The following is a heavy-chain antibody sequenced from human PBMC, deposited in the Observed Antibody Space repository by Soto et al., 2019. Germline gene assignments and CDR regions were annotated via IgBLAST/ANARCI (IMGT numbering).Heavy chain of an antibody. CDR3: AGMGGNYSHYGMDV. CDR2: INHSGGT. V-gene: IGHV4-34*01. CDR1: GGSFSAYH. D-gene: IGHD1-26*01. Sequence: SETLSLTCAVSGGSFSAYHWSWIRQPPGKGLEWIGEINHSGGTNYNPSLKSRVSISVDTSKNQFSLKLSSVTAADTAVYYCAGMGGNYSHYGMDVWGQGTTVTVSS. J-gene: IGHJ6*02.